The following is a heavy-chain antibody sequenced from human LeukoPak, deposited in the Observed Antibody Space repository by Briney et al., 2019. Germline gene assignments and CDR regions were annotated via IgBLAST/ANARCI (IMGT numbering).Heavy chain of an antibody. CDR1: GYTFTGYD. CDR2: MKSNSGDT. V-gene: IGHV1-8*01. CDR3: AGGEYSSSWYPFDN. Sequence: EASVKVSCKTSGYTFTGYDINWVRQAPGQGLEWMGWMKSNSGDTHFAQKFQGRVTMTRNTSISTAFMELSSLRSEDTAVYYCAGGEYSSSWYPFDNWGQGSLVTVSS. J-gene: IGHJ4*02. D-gene: IGHD6-13*01.